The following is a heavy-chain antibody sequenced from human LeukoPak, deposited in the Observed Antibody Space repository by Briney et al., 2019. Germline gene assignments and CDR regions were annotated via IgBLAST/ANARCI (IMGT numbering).Heavy chain of an antibody. Sequence: SETLSLTCKVSGGSLSSSTHYWVWIRQPPGKGLEWIGSIYYSGSTYYNPSLKSRVTISVDTSKNQFSLKLSSVTASDTAIYYCASTKLGYSSGWHWGQGTLVTVSS. J-gene: IGHJ4*02. CDR2: IYYSGST. D-gene: IGHD6-19*01. CDR1: GGSLSSSTHY. CDR3: ASTKLGYSSGWH. V-gene: IGHV4-39*01.